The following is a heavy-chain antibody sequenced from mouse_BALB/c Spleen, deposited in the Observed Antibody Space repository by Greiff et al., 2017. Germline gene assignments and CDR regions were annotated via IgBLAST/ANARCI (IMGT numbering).Heavy chain of an antibody. J-gene: IGHJ3*01. D-gene: IGHD3-2*01. Sequence: VQLQQSGAELVRPGSSVKISCKASGYAFSSYWMNWVKQRPGQGLEWIGQIYPGDGDTNYNGKFKGKATLTADKSSSTAYMQLSSLTSEDSAVYFCARSRQLGLGFAYWGQGTLVTVSA. CDR1: GYAFSSYW. CDR2: IYPGDGDT. CDR3: ARSRQLGLGFAY. V-gene: IGHV1-80*01.